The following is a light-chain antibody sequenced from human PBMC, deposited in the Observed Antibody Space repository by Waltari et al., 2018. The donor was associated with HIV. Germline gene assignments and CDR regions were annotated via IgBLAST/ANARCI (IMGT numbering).Light chain of an antibody. CDR3: LQCQHTPPWT. V-gene: IGKV1-39*01. CDR1: QSISSY. Sequence: DIQMTQSQSSMSASVGDRATITCRASQSISSYLNWYQQKPGKAPNLLTYAASSLQSGVPSMFSGSGSGTDFSLTIRSLQPEDFATYYCLQCQHTPPWTFGQVTKV. CDR2: AAS. J-gene: IGKJ1*01.